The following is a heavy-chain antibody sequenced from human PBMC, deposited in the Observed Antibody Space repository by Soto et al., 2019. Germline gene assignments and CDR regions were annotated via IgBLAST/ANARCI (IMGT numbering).Heavy chain of an antibody. D-gene: IGHD6-6*01. V-gene: IGHV1-18*01. CDR1: GYPFTNFA. J-gene: IGHJ5*01. CDR3: ARGGAARHLDS. CDR2: VSANNGFT. Sequence: GXAVKVSCKTSGYPFTNFALSWGRQAPGQGLEWIGFVSANNGFTHFAQKFQGRVSVKTDTSTSTVYLDLRSLSSDDTAVYYCARGGAARHLDSWGQGTPVTVSS.